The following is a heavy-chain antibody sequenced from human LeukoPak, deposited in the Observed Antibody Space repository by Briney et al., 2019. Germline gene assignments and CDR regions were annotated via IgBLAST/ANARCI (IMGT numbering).Heavy chain of an antibody. CDR2: IWSDGSNT. V-gene: IGHV3-33*01. CDR1: GFPFSNYG. CDR3: ISGSGPYDY. J-gene: IGHJ4*02. Sequence: SGRSLRLSCAASGFPFSNYGMHWVRQAPGKGLEWVAVIWSDGSNTYYAGSVKGRFTISRDNSKNTLYLQMNSLRAEDTAVYYCISGSGPYDYWGQGTLVTVSS. D-gene: IGHD3-10*01.